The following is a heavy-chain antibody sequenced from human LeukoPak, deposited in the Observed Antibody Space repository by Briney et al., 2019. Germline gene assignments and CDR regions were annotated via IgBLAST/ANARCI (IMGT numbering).Heavy chain of an antibody. V-gene: IGHV3-21*01. CDR3: ARRGASTGAFDI. J-gene: IGHJ3*02. D-gene: IGHD1-26*01. Sequence: GGSLRLSCAASGFTFSSYSMNWVRQAPGKGLEWVSSISSSSSYIYYADSVKGRFTISRDNAKNTLYLKMNSLRAEDTAVYYCARRGASTGAFDIWGQGTMVTVSS. CDR1: GFTFSSYS. CDR2: ISSSSSYI.